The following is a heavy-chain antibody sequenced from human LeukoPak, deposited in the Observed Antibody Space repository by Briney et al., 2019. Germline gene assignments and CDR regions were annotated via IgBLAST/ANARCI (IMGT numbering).Heavy chain of an antibody. CDR1: GGSISSSSYY. J-gene: IGHJ1*01. D-gene: IGHD3-22*01. V-gene: IGHV4-39*02. Sequence: PSETLSLTCTVSGGSISSSSYYWGWIRQPPGKGLEWIGSIYYSGSTYFNPSLKSRVTISVDTSKNQFSLKLTSVTAADTAVYYCARDSHASGSVDFQHWGQGTLVTVSS. CDR2: IYYSGST. CDR3: ARDSHASGSVDFQH.